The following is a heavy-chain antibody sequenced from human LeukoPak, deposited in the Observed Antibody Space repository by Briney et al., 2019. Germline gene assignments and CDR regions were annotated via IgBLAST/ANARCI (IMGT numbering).Heavy chain of an antibody. CDR3: AREISARYFDY. CDR1: GGSISSGGYY. V-gene: IGHV4-31*03. CDR2: IYYSGST. J-gene: IGHJ4*02. Sequence: PSETLSLTCTVSGGSISSGGYYWSWIRQHPGKGLEWIGYIYYSGSTYYNPSLKSRVTISVDTSKNQFSLKLSSVTAADTAVYYCAREISARYFDYWGQGTLVTVSS.